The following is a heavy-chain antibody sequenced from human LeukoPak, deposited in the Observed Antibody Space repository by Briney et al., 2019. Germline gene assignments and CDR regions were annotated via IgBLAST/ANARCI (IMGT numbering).Heavy chain of an antibody. D-gene: IGHD1-1*01. J-gene: IGHJ4*02. CDR2: IYYSGST. V-gene: IGHV4-59*01. CDR3: ARVNINNWHSCDY. CDR1: GGSISSYY. Sequence: PSETLSLTCTVSGGSISSYYWSWIRQHPGKGLEWIGYIYYSGSTNYNPSLKSRVTISVDTSKNQFSLKLSSVTAADTAVYYCARVNINNWHSCDYWGQGTLVTVSS.